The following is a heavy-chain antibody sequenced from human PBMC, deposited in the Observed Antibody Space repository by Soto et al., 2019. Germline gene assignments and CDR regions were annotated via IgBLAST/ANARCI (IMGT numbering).Heavy chain of an antibody. D-gene: IGHD6-19*01. CDR3: ARQELEYSSGWYKDFWFDP. V-gene: IGHV1-46*03. CDR2: INPSGGST. Sequence: ASVKVSCKASGYTFTSYYMHWVRQAPGQGLEWMGIINPSGGSTSYAQKFQGRVTMTRDTSTSTVYMELSSLRSEDTAVYYCARQELEYSSGWYKDFWFDPWGQGTLVPVSS. CDR1: GYTFTSYY. J-gene: IGHJ5*02.